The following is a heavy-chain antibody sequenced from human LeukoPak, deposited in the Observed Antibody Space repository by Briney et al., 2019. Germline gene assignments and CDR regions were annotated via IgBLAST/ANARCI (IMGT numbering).Heavy chain of an antibody. J-gene: IGHJ5*02. V-gene: IGHV5-51*01. CDR1: GYSFTSYW. CDR3: ARRKAAAGNFPWFDP. CDR2: IYPGDSDT. Sequence: GESLKISCKGSGYSFTSYWIGWVRQMPGKGLEWMGIIYPGDSDTRYSPSFQGQVTIPADKSISTAYLQWSSLKASDTAMYYCARRKAAAGNFPWFDPWGQGTLVTVSS. D-gene: IGHD6-13*01.